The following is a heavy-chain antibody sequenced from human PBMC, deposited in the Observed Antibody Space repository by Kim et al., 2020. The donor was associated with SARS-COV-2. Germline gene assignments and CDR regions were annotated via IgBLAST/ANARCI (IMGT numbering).Heavy chain of an antibody. D-gene: IGHD2-8*02. CDR3: TKDVLAGGADV. CDR1: GFTFNDHA. J-gene: IGHJ6*02. Sequence: GGSLRLSCIASGFTFNDHAMHWVRQAPGKGLEWVSGIMWNSGGTGYADSVKGRFTTSIDTAKNSLYLQMNSLRPEDTALYYYTKDVLAGGADVWGQGTAVIVSS. CDR2: IMWNSGGT. V-gene: IGHV3-9*01.